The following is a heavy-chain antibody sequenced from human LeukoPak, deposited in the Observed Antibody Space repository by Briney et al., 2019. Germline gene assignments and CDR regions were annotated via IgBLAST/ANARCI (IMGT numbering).Heavy chain of an antibody. V-gene: IGHV3-33*01. J-gene: IGHJ6*02. CDR2: IWFDGSNK. Sequence: GGSLRLSCAASGFTFSGYGMHWVRQAPGKGLEWVAVIWFDGSNKYYADSVKGRFTISRDNPKNTLYLQMNSLRAEDTAVYYCARERSSWHTYGMDVWGQGTTVTVSS. CDR3: ARERSSWHTYGMDV. CDR1: GFTFSGYG. D-gene: IGHD6-13*01.